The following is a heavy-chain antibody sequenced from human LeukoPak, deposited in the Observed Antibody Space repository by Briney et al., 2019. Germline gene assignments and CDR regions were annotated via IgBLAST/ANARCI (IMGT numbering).Heavy chain of an antibody. J-gene: IGHJ4*02. CDR2: ISSSGSTI. CDR1: GFTFSDYY. CDR3: ARRIVATIAQYYFDY. V-gene: IGHV3-11*04. D-gene: IGHD5-12*01. Sequence: GGXLRLSCAASGFTFSDYYMSWVRQAPGKGLEGVSYISSSGSTIYYADSVKGRFTISRDNAKNSLYLQMNSLRAEDTAVYYCARRIVATIAQYYFDYWDQGTLVTVSS.